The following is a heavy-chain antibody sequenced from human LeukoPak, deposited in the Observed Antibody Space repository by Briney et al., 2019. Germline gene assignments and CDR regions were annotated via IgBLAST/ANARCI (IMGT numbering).Heavy chain of an antibody. Sequence: GGSLRLSCAASGFTFSSYAMSWVRQAPGKGLEWVSAISGSGGSTYYADSVKGRFTISRDNSKNTLYLQMSSLRAEDTAVYYCAKGDHIVVVIAIPDYWGQGTLVTVSS. V-gene: IGHV3-23*01. J-gene: IGHJ4*02. CDR1: GFTFSSYA. CDR2: ISGSGGST. CDR3: AKGDHIVVVIAIPDY. D-gene: IGHD2-21*01.